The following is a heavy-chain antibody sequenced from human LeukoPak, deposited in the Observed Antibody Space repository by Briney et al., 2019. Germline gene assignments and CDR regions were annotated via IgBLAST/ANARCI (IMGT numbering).Heavy chain of an antibody. V-gene: IGHV1-18*01. CDR3: ARVGGRDGYNSDY. CDR2: ISAYNGNT. J-gene: IGHJ4*02. CDR1: GYTFTSYG. D-gene: IGHD5-24*01. Sequence: GASVKVSCKASGYTFTSYGISWVRQAHGQGHERMGWISAYNGNTNYAQKLQGRVTITTDTSTSTAYMELRSLRSDDTAVYCCARVGGRDGYNSDYWGQGTLVTVSS.